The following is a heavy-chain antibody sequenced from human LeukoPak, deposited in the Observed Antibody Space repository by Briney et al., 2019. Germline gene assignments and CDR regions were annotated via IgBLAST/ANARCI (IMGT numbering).Heavy chain of an antibody. Sequence: ASVTVSFKASGGTFSSSPITWVRQAPGQGGEGMGRIIPILAIANYAPKFQGRVTITADKSTTTAYMELISLRSEDTAIYYCATENGNVAMVTNFGYWGQGTLVTVSS. CDR1: GGTFSSSP. V-gene: IGHV1-69*04. D-gene: IGHD4-17*01. CDR2: IIPILAIA. CDR3: ATENGNVAMVTNFGY. J-gene: IGHJ4*02.